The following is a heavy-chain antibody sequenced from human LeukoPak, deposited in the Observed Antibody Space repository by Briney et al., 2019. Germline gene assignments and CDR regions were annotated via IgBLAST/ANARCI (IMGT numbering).Heavy chain of an antibody. CDR1: GGSFSGYY. V-gene: IGHV4-34*01. Sequence: SETLSLTCAVYGGSFSGYYWSWIRQPPGKGLEWIGEINHSGSTNYNPSLKSRITISVDTSKNQFTLKLSSVTAADTAVYYCARGGYYGSGSYYKYYYYGVDVWGQGTTVTVSS. J-gene: IGHJ6*02. CDR2: INHSGST. CDR3: ARGGYYGSGSYYKYYYYGVDV. D-gene: IGHD3-10*01.